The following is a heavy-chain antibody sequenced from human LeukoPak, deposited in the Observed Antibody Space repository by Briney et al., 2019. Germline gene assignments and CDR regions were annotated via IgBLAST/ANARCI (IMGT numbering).Heavy chain of an antibody. CDR2: ISGSGGST. CDR1: GFTLSSYA. Sequence: GGSLRLSCAASGFTLSSYAMSWVRQAPGKGLEWVSAISGSGGSTYYADSVKGRFTISRDNSKNTLYLQMNSLRAEDTAVYYCAKGNTVASQIDYWGQGTLVTVSS. V-gene: IGHV3-23*01. J-gene: IGHJ4*02. CDR3: AKGNTVASQIDY. D-gene: IGHD5-12*01.